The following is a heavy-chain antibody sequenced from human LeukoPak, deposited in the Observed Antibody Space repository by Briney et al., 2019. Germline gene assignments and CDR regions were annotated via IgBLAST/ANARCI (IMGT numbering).Heavy chain of an antibody. CDR3: AKADCTLRYFDCHAFDI. D-gene: IGHD3-9*01. V-gene: IGHV3-23*01. CDR2: ISGSGGST. Sequence: PGGSLRLSCAASGFTFSSYWMHWVRQAPGKGLEWVSAISGSGGSTYYADSVKGRFTISRDNSKNTLYLQMNSLRAEDTAVYYCAKADCTLRYFDCHAFDIWGQGTMVTVSS. J-gene: IGHJ3*02. CDR1: GFTFSSYW.